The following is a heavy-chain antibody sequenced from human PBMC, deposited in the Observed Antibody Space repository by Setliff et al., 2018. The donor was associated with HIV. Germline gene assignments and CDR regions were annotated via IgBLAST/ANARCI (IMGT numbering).Heavy chain of an antibody. V-gene: IGHV1-8*01. CDR2: MNPNTGVS. CDR3: ARVYCSGGSCFTFDY. J-gene: IGHJ4*02. CDR1: GHTFTNVD. Sequence: GASVKVSCKASGHTFTNVDIHWLRRATGQGLEWMGWMNPNTGVSGYALKFQARVTMTRDTSISTAYMELRSLRSDDTAVYYCARVYCSGGSCFTFDYWGQGTLVTVSS. D-gene: IGHD2-15*01.